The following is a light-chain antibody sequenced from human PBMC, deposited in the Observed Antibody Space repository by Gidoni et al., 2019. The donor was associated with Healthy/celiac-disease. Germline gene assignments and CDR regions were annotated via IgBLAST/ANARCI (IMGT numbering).Light chain of an antibody. CDR1: QSVSSSY. CDR2: GAS. J-gene: IGKJ3*01. Sequence: EFVLTQSPGTLSLSPGVRATLSCRASQSVSSSYLAWYQQKPGQAPRLLIYGASSRATGIPDRFSGSGSGTDFTLTISRLEPEDFAVYYCQQYGSSPRTFGPGTKVDIK. V-gene: IGKV3-20*01. CDR3: QQYGSSPRT.